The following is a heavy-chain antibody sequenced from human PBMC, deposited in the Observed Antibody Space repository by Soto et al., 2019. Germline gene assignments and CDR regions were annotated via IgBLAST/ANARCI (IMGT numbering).Heavy chain of an antibody. D-gene: IGHD4-17*01. CDR1: GYSFTSYW. V-gene: IGHV5-51*01. CDR2: IYPGDSDT. CDR3: ARRRVTTNYYYGMDV. J-gene: IGHJ6*02. Sequence: PGVSLKISCKGSGYSFTSYWIGWVRQMPGKGLEWMGIIYPGDSDTRYSPSFQGQVTISADKSISTAYLQWSSLKASDTAMYYCARRRVTTNYYYGMDVWGQGTTVTVSS.